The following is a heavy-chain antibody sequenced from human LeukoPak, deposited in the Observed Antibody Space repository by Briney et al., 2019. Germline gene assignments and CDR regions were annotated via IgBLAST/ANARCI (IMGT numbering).Heavy chain of an antibody. J-gene: IGHJ5*02. V-gene: IGHV1-18*01. Sequence: ASVKVSCKASGYTFTSYGISWVRQAPGQGLEWMGWISAYNGNTNYAQKFQGRVTMTRDTSIRTVYMELTRLKSDDTAVYYCARGPNIYGSGRSWFDPWGQGTLVTVSS. CDR1: GYTFTSYG. D-gene: IGHD3-10*01. CDR3: ARGPNIYGSGRSWFDP. CDR2: ISAYNGNT.